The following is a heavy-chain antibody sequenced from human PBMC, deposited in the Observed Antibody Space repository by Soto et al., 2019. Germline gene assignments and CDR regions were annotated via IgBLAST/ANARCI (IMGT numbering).Heavy chain of an antibody. Sequence: SETLSLTCTVSGGSISSYYWSWIRQPPGKGLEWIGYIYYSGSTNYNPSLKSRVTISVDTSKNQFSLKLSSVTAADTAVYYRALGYRGYSYGLDYWGQGTLVTVSS. CDR1: GGSISSYY. D-gene: IGHD5-18*01. V-gene: IGHV4-59*01. CDR3: ALGYRGYSYGLDY. J-gene: IGHJ4*02. CDR2: IYYSGST.